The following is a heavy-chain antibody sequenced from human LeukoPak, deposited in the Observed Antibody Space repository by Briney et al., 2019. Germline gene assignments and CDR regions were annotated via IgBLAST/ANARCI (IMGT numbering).Heavy chain of an antibody. CDR2: IYYSGRT. D-gene: IGHD6-19*01. J-gene: IGHJ6*03. V-gene: IGHV4-39*01. Sequence: SETLSLTCTVSAGSISSSNYYWGWIRQPPGKGLEWIGSIYYSGRTYYNPSLKSRVTISVDTSKKQFSLKLSSVTAADTAVYYCARLPGIAVAGSNYYYYYMDVWGKGTTVTVSS. CDR3: ARLPGIAVAGSNYYYYYMDV. CDR1: AGSISSSNYY.